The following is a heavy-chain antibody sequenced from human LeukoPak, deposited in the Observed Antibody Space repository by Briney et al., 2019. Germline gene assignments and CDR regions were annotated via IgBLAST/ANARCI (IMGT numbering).Heavy chain of an antibody. J-gene: IGHJ5*02. CDR1: GYTFTSYD. CDR3: AKDSQYSSRGGGWFDP. Sequence: ASVKVSCKASGYTFTSYDINWVRQATGQGLEWMGWMNPNSGNTGYAQKFQGRVTITRNTSISTAYMELSSLRSEDTAVYYCAKDSQYSSRGGGWFDPWGQGTLVTVSS. D-gene: IGHD6-19*01. CDR2: MNPNSGNT. V-gene: IGHV1-8*03.